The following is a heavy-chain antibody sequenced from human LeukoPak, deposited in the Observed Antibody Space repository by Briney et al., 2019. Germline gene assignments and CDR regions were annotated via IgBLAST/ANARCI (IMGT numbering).Heavy chain of an antibody. D-gene: IGHD1-26*01. J-gene: IGHJ4*02. Sequence: GGSLRLSCAASGFTFSSYSMNWVRQAPGKGLEWISYISSSSSTIYYADSMKGRFTSSRDNAKNTLYLHMNSLRAEDTAVYYCARPGVVGATRKDFDYWGQGTLVTVSS. CDR2: ISSSSSTI. CDR3: ARPGVVGATRKDFDY. V-gene: IGHV3-48*01. CDR1: GFTFSSYS.